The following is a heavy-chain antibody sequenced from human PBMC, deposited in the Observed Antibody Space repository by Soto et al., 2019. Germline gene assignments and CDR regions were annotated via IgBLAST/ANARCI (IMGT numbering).Heavy chain of an antibody. CDR1: GGSISSRSHY. D-gene: IGHD3-3*01. V-gene: IGHV4-39*01. Sequence: QLQLQESGPGLVKPSETLSLTCTVSGGSISSRSHYWGWIRQSPGKHLEWIGSSFYRGSTNYNPSLKTRVTISVDTSKNQVSRKLYSVTAADTAVYYCATADGFGVVTPFFEYWGQGILVTVSS. CDR3: ATADGFGVVTPFFEY. J-gene: IGHJ4*02. CDR2: SFYRGST.